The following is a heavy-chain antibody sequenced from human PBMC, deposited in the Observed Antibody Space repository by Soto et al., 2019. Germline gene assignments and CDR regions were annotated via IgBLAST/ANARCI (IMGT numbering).Heavy chain of an antibody. D-gene: IGHD2-2*01. V-gene: IGHV3-23*01. Sequence: GGSLRLSCAASGFTFSSYAMSWVRQAPGKGLEWVSAISGSGGSTYYADSVKGRFTISRDNSKNTLYLQMNSLRAEDTAVYYCANRKQELPAAIDYWGQGTLVTVSS. CDR2: ISGSGGST. J-gene: IGHJ4*02. CDR1: GFTFSSYA. CDR3: ANRKQELPAAIDY.